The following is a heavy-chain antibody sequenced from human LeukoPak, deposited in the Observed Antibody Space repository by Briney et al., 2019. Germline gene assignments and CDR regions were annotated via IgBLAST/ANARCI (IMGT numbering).Heavy chain of an antibody. D-gene: IGHD5-12*01. V-gene: IGHV4-31*03. J-gene: IGHJ4*02. Sequence: SQTLSLTCTVSDDSISSGRYYWTWIRQHPGKGLEWIGHIYYTGSTYYNPSLKSRVTISIDTSKNQFSLKLTSVTAADTAVYYCAREGVATGLDYWGQGTLVTVSS. CDR3: AREGVATGLDY. CDR2: IYYTGST. CDR1: DDSISSGRYY.